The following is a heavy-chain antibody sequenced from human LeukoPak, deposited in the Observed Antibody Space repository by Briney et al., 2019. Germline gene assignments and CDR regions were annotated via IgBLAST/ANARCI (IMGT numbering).Heavy chain of an antibody. CDR1: GGSISSYH. CDR3: ARVNDDYGDWNWFDP. V-gene: IGHV4-59*01. CDR2: IYYSGST. J-gene: IGHJ5*02. Sequence: PSETLSLTCTVSGGSISSYHWSWIRQPPGKGLEWIGYIYYSGSTNYNPSLKSRVTISVDTSKNQFSLKLSSVTAADTAVYYCARVNDDYGDWNWFDPWGQGTLVTVSS. D-gene: IGHD4-17*01.